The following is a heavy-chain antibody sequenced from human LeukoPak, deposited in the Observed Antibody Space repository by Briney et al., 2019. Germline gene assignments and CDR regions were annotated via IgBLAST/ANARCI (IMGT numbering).Heavy chain of an antibody. CDR2: IDPSDSYT. V-gene: IGHV5-10-1*01. CDR3: ARGGKSAYGWFDP. Sequence: RGESLKISCKGSGYSFTSYWISWVRQMPGKGLEWMGTIDPSDSYTNYSPSFQGHVTISADKSISTAYLQWSSLKASDTAMYYCARGGKSAYGWFDPWGQGDLVTVSS. J-gene: IGHJ5*02. D-gene: IGHD5-12*01. CDR1: GYSFTSYW.